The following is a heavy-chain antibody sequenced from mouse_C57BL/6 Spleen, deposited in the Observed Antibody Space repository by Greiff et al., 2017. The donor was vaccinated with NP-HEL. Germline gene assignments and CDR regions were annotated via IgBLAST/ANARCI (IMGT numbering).Heavy chain of an antibody. V-gene: IGHV1-81*01. CDR3: AGGSSYEAWVAY. D-gene: IGHD1-1*01. CDR1: GYTFTSYG. J-gene: IGHJ3*01. CDR2: IYPRSGNT. Sequence: VQLQQSGAELARPGASVKLSCKASGYTFTSYGISWVKQRTGQGLEWIGEIYPRSGNTYYNEKFKGKATLTADKSSSTAYMALRSLTSEDSAVYFCAGGSSYEAWVAYWGQGTLVTVSA.